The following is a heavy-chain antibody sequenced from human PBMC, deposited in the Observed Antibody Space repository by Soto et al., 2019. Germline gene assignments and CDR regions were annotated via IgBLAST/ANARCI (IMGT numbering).Heavy chain of an antibody. CDR2: IYWDDDK. CDR3: VHSHVLRWFGFDS. V-gene: IGHV2-5*02. D-gene: IGHD3-10*01. J-gene: IGHJ4*02. CDR1: ELSLSTSGVG. Sequence: QITLKESGPTLVEPTQTLTLTCTFSELSLSTSGVGVGWIRQPPGKALEWLALIYWDDDKRYSPSLKSRITLTKVTSNNQVVLTMTIMDPVDTATYYCVHSHVLRWFGFDSWGQGTLVTVPS.